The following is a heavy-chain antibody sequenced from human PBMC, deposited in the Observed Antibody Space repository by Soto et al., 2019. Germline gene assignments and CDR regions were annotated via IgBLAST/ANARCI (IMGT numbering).Heavy chain of an antibody. Sequence: ASVKVSCTASGDAFTSYYMHWARHAPGQGLEWMGIINPSGGSTSYAQKFQGRVTMTRDTSTSTVYMELSSRRSEDTAVYYCARTAARQGYLDYWGQGTLVTVSS. CDR2: INPSGGST. CDR3: ARTAARQGYLDY. V-gene: IGHV1-46*01. J-gene: IGHJ4*02. CDR1: GDAFTSYY. D-gene: IGHD6-6*01.